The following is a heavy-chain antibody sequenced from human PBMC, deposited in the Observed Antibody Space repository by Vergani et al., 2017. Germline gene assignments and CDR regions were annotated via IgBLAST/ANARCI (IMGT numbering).Heavy chain of an antibody. CDR1: GGSISSYY. V-gene: IGHV4-59*08. CDR3: ARHVRGYCSGGSSFQHDAFDI. J-gene: IGHJ3*02. Sequence: QVQLQESGPGLVKPSETLSLTCTVSGGSISSYYWSWIRQPPGKGLEWIGYIYYSGSTNYNPSLKSRVTISVDTSKNQFSLKLSSVTAADTAVYYCARHVRGYCSGGSSFQHDAFDIWGQGTMVTVSS. D-gene: IGHD2-15*01. CDR2: IYYSGST.